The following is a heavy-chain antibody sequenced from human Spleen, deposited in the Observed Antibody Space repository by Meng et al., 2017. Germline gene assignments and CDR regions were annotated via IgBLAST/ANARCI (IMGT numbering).Heavy chain of an antibody. CDR3: AMSVSHVYYDILTGYYQGYYEL. CDR1: GYTFTSYY. CDR2: INPSGGST. Sequence: ASVKVSCKASGYTFTSYYMHWVRQAPGQGLEWMGIINPSGGSTSYAQKFQGRVTISVDTSKNQFSLKLSSVTAADTAVYYCAMSVSHVYYDILTGYYQGYYELWGRGTLVTVSS. J-gene: IGHJ2*01. D-gene: IGHD3-9*01. V-gene: IGHV1-46*01.